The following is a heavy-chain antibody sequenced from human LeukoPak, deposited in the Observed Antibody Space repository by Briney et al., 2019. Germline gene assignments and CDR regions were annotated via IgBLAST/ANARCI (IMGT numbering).Heavy chain of an antibody. J-gene: IGHJ4*02. CDR2: IKEDGSEN. Sequence: TGGSLRLSCAASGFTFSRYWMTWVRQAPGKGLEWVANIKEDGSENSYVESVKGRFTISRGNAKNSLYLQLNSLRAEDTAVYFCARQRYSDYWGQGTLVTVSS. CDR1: GFTFSRYW. V-gene: IGHV3-7*01. D-gene: IGHD1-1*01. CDR3: ARQRYSDY.